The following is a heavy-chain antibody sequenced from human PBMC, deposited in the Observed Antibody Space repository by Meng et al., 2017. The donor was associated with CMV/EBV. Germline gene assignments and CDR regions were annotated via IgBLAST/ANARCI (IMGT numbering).Heavy chain of an antibody. J-gene: IGHJ4*02. CDR3: ARGGGIWFGEGLIDY. D-gene: IGHD3-10*01. Sequence: GESLKISCAASGFTFSSYSMNWVRQAPGKGLEWVSSISSNSSYIYYADSVKGRFTISRDNAKNSLYLQMNSLRAEDTAVYYCARGGGIWFGEGLIDYWGQGTLVTVSS. CDR2: ISSNSSYI. CDR1: GFTFSSYS. V-gene: IGHV3-21*01.